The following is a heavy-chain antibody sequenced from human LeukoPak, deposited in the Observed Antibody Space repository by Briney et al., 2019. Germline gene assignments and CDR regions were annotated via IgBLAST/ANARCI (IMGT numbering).Heavy chain of an antibody. CDR3: ARASGSGWYY. CDR1: GFPFSAYS. Sequence: GGSLRLSCAASGFPFSAYSMNWVRQAPGKGLEWVSSISGSSSYLYYADSVKGRFTISRDNAKNSLYLHMNSLRAEDTAVYYCARASGSGWYYWGQGTLVTVSS. V-gene: IGHV3-21*01. CDR2: ISGSSSYL. D-gene: IGHD6-19*01. J-gene: IGHJ4*02.